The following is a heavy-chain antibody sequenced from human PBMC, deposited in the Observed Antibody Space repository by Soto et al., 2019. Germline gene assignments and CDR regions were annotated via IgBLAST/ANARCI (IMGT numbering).Heavy chain of an antibody. CDR2: IDTDGGGT. J-gene: IGHJ5*02. Sequence: EVQLVESGGGLVQPGGSLRVSCAASGFTLRSHRIHWVRQAPGKGLEWVSRIDTDGGGTSYADSVKGRFTISTDNAKNTVYLQMTGLRAEYTAVYYCATVFDLWGQGTLVTVSS. CDR3: ATVFDL. CDR1: GFTLRSHR. V-gene: IGHV3-74*01.